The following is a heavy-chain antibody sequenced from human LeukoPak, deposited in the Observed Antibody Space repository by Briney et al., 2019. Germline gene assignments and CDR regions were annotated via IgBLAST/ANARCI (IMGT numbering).Heavy chain of an antibody. J-gene: IGHJ5*02. Sequence: GSLRLSCAASGFTFSTYWMSWVRQAPGKGLEWVGQIKGDGSEKYYADSVKGRFTISRDNARNSVYLQMNSLRAEDTAVYYCARDSPGTTFGHWGQGTLVTVSS. CDR3: ARDSPGTTFGH. V-gene: IGHV3-7*01. D-gene: IGHD1-7*01. CDR2: IKGDGSEK. CDR1: GFTFSTYW.